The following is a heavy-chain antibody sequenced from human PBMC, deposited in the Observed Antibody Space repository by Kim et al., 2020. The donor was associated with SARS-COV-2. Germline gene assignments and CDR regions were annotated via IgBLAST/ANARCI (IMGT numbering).Heavy chain of an antibody. Sequence: GGSLRLSCVASGFTFSSYNMNWVRQAPAKGLEWVSYISYGSSTIYYADSVKGRFTTSRDNAKNSVFLQMNSLRDEDTAVYFCARGAYYNILTGYSPDVFDTWGQGTMVTVSS. CDR2: ISYGSSTI. CDR3: ARGAYYNILTGYSPDVFDT. V-gene: IGHV3-48*02. D-gene: IGHD3-9*01. J-gene: IGHJ3*02. CDR1: GFTFSSYN.